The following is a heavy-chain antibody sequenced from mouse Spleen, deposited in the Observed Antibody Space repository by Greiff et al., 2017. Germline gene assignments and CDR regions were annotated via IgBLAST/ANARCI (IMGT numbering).Heavy chain of an antibody. D-gene: IGHD2-4*01. CDR1: GFSLTSYG. CDR3: ARNDDSPHWYFDV. V-gene: IGHV2-6*02. J-gene: IGHJ1*01. Sequence: QVQLQQSGPGLVAPSQSLSITCTVSGFSLTSYGVHWVRQPPGKGLEWLVVIWSDGSTTYNSALKSRLSISKDNSKSQVFLKMNSLQTDDTAMYYCARNDDSPHWYFDVWGAGTTVTVSS. CDR2: IWSDGST.